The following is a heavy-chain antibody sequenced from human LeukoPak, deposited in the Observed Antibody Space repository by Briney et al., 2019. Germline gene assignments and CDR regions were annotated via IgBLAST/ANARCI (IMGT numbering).Heavy chain of an antibody. D-gene: IGHD3-10*01. CDR1: GFTFSSYS. Sequence: GGSLRLSCAASGFTFSSYSMNWVRQAPGKGLEWVSSISSSSSYIYYADSVKGRFTISRDNAKNSVYLQMNSLRAEDTAVYYCGSMVRAGEDYWGQGPLVPVSS. CDR2: ISSSSSYI. CDR3: GSMVRAGEDY. J-gene: IGHJ4*02. V-gene: IGHV3-21*01.